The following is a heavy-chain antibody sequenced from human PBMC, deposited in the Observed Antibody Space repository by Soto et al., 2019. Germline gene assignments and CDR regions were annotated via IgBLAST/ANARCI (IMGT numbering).Heavy chain of an antibody. J-gene: IGHJ6*02. CDR3: ARDLLDILTGPAPYGMDV. CDR1: GGTFSSYA. D-gene: IGHD3-9*01. V-gene: IGHV1-69*13. Sequence: SVKVSCKASGGTFSSYAISWVRQAPGQGLEWMGGIIPTFGTANYAQKFQGRVTITADESTSTAYMELSSLRSEDTAVYYCARDLLDILTGPAPYGMDVWGQGTTVTVSS. CDR2: IIPTFGTA.